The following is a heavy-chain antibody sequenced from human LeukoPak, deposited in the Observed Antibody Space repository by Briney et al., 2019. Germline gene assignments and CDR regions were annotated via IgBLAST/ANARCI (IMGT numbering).Heavy chain of an antibody. CDR1: GYTFSNYG. CDR3: ARSDSSGYYWNFDY. J-gene: IGHJ4*02. CDR2: ISAYNGNT. V-gene: IGHV1-18*01. Sequence: ASVKVSCKASGYTFSNYGISWVRQAPGQGLEWMGWISAYNGNTNYAQKLQGRVTMTRDMSTSTVYMELSSLRSEDTAVYYCARSDSSGYYWNFDYWGQGTLVTVSS. D-gene: IGHD3-22*01.